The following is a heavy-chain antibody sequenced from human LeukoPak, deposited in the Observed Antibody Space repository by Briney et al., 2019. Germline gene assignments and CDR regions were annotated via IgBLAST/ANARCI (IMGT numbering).Heavy chain of an antibody. V-gene: IGHV3-49*04. CDR2: IRSKAYGGTT. CDR3: TRVGTMVRGVKYYFDY. J-gene: IGHJ4*02. CDR1: GFTLGDYA. Sequence: PGGSLRLSCTASGFTLGDYAMSWVRQAPGKGLEWVGFIRSKAYGGTTEYAASVKGRFTISRDDSKSIAYLQMNSLKTEHTAVYYCTRVGTMVRGVKYYFDYWGQGTLVTVSS. D-gene: IGHD3-10*01.